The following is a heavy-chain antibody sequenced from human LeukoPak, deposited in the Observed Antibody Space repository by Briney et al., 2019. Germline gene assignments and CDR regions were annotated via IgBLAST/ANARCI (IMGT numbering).Heavy chain of an antibody. CDR3: ARDMVGSAGMNDHGDSFVFDN. D-gene: IGHD3-10*01. CDR1: GFTFSSYA. Sequence: QPGGSLRLSCAASGFTFSSYAMSWVRQATGKGLEWVSAISGSGGSTYYADSVKGRFTISRDNSKNTLYLQMNSLRAEDTAVYYCARDMVGSAGMNDHGDSFVFDNWGQGTLVTVSS. J-gene: IGHJ4*02. CDR2: ISGSGGST. V-gene: IGHV3-23*01.